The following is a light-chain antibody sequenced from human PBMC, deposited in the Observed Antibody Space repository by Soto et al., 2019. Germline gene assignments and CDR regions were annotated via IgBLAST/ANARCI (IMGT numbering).Light chain of an antibody. J-gene: IGLJ1*01. V-gene: IGLV2-14*01. CDR1: SSDVGAYNY. Sequence: QSALTQPASVSGSPGQSITISCTGTSSDVGAYNYVSWYQQHPGKAPKLMIYEVSNRPSGVSNRFSGSKSGNTASLIISGLQAEDEADYYCSSYTTTTNYVFGTGTKLTVL. CDR2: EVS. CDR3: SSYTTTTNYV.